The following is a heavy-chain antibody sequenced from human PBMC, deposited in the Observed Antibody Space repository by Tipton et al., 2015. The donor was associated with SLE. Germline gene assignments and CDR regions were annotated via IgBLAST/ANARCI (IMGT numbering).Heavy chain of an antibody. D-gene: IGHD3-10*01. CDR2: IYYSGTT. CDR3: ASHYGSGSYFPSDYYYYYMDV. J-gene: IGHJ6*03. Sequence: TLSLTCTVSGDSISGQYWSWIRQPPGKGLEWIGYIYYSGTTNYNPSLQSRVTISVDTSKNQFSLKLSSVTAADTAVYYCASHYGSGSYFPSDYYYYYMDVWGKGTTVTVSS. V-gene: IGHV4-59*08. CDR1: GDSISGQY.